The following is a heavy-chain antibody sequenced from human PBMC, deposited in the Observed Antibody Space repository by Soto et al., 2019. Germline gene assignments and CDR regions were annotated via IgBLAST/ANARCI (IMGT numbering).Heavy chain of an antibody. J-gene: IGHJ4*02. Sequence: ASVKVSCKASGYTFTSYYMHWVRQAPGKGLEWMGGFDPEDGETIYAQKFQGRVTMTEDTSTDTAYMELSSLRSEDTAVYYCATDGYSREYYFDYWGQGTLVTVSS. CDR2: FDPEDGET. D-gene: IGHD6-13*01. CDR3: ATDGYSREYYFDY. V-gene: IGHV1-24*01. CDR1: GYTFTSYY.